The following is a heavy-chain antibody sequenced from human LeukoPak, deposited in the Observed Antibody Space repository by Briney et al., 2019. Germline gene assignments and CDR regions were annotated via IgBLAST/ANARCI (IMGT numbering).Heavy chain of an antibody. D-gene: IGHD3-22*01. CDR1: GDTLNELS. V-gene: IGHV1-24*01. J-gene: IGHJ2*01. CDR2: SDPEDGEI. Sequence: ASVKFSCKVSGDTLNELSMHWVRQAPGKGLEWMGGSDPEDGEITYAQKFQGRVTMTEDTSTDTAYMELSSLKSEDTAVYYCATTYYETSGYYYKIAGWYFDLWGRGTLVTVPS. CDR3: ATTYYETSGYYYKIAGWYFDL.